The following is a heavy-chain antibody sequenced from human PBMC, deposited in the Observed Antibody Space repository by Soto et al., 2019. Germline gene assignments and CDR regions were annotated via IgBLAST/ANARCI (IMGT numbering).Heavy chain of an antibody. CDR2: ISSNGANT. J-gene: IGHJ1*01. CDR1: GFTFDSPYSHG. D-gene: IGHD2-15*01. V-gene: IGHV3-23*01. CDR3: VYWASAHFHY. Sequence: LRLSCAASGFTFDSPYSHGMSWVRQSPGKGPEWVSTISSNGANTHYAESVKGRFTISKDASRNTVHLHMNSLRAEDTATYFCVYWASAHFHYSGHGPPVTLS.